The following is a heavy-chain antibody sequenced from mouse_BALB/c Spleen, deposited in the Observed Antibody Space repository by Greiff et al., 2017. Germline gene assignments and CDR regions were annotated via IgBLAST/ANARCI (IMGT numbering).Heavy chain of an antibody. D-gene: IGHD1-1*01. CDR3: TRYYGSKDY. CDR2: IRLKSNNYAT. V-gene: IGHV6-6*02. CDR1: GFTFSNYW. Sequence: EVQLQESGGGLVQPGGSMKLSCVASGFTFSNYWMNWVRQSPEKGLEWVAEIRLKSNNYATHYAESVKGRFTISRDDSKSSVYLQMNNLRAEDTGIYYCTRYYGSKDYWGQGTTLTVSS. J-gene: IGHJ2*01.